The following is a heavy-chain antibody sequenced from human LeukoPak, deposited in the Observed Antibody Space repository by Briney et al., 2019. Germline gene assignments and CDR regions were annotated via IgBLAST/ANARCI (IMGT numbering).Heavy chain of an antibody. J-gene: IGHJ4*02. Sequence: GGSLRLSCAASGFIFSSYDMHWVRQAPGKGLEWVAVISYDGTNKYYADSVKGRFTISRDNSKNTLYLQMGSLKTEDTAVYYCARNLGYGEYWGQGTLVTASS. CDR3: ARNLGYGEY. CDR2: ISYDGTNK. V-gene: IGHV3-30*03. CDR1: GFIFSSYD. D-gene: IGHD5-12*01.